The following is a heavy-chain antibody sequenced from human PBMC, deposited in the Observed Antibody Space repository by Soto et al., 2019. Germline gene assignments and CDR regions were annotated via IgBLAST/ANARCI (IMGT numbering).Heavy chain of an antibody. V-gene: IGHV1-69*01. CDR2: IIPIFGTA. CDR1: GGTFSSYA. Sequence: QVQLVQSGAEVKKPGSSVKVSCKASGGTFSSYAISWVRQAPGQGLEWMGGIIPIFGTANYAQKFQGRVTITADESTGTAYMELSSLRYEDTAVYYCATAEPTAYCGCDCYWGFDYWGQGTLGTVSS. J-gene: IGHJ4*02. CDR3: ATAEPTAYCGCDCYWGFDY. D-gene: IGHD2-21*02.